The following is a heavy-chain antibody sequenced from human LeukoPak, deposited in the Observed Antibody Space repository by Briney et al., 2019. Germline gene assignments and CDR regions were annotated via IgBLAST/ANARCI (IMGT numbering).Heavy chain of an antibody. CDR2: IYYSGST. Sequence: SETLSLTCTVPGGSISSDYWGWIRQPPGKGLEWIATIYYSGSTYYNASLKSRITIAVDTSKSQFSLKLSSVTAADTAVYYCARLNYYGFDYWGQGTLVTFSS. J-gene: IGHJ4*02. V-gene: IGHV4-39*01. CDR3: ARLNYYGFDY. D-gene: IGHD1-26*01. CDR1: GGSISSDY.